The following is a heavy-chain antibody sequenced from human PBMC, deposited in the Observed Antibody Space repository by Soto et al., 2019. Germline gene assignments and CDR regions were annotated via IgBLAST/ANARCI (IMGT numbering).Heavy chain of an antibody. D-gene: IGHD6-19*01. Sequence: QVQLVESGGGVVQPGRSLRLSCAASGFTFSSYAMHWVRQAPGKGLEWVAVISYDGSNKYYADSVKGRFTISRDNSKNTLYLQMNSLRAEDKAVYYCARAKDQWLIPRNVMDVWGQGTTVTVSS. CDR1: GFTFSSYA. CDR3: ARAKDQWLIPRNVMDV. V-gene: IGHV3-30-3*01. CDR2: ISYDGSNK. J-gene: IGHJ6*02.